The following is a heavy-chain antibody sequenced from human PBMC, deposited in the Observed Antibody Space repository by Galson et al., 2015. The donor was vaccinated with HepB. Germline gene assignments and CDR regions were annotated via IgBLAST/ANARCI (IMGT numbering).Heavy chain of an antibody. CDR3: ARDLLGYYDN. V-gene: IGHV1-69*13. CDR1: GDTFSSAA. J-gene: IGHJ4*02. Sequence: SVKVSCKASGDTFSSAAISWVRQAPGQGVEWVGGIIPVFGIAKYAQKFQGIVAVTADESTRTSYMEVSSLRPEDTAVFYCARDLLGYYDNWGQGTLVIVSS. CDR2: IIPVFGIA.